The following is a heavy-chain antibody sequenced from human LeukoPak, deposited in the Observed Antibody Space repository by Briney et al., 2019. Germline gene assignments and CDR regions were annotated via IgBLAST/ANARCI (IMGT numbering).Heavy chain of an antibody. Sequence: SETLSLTCTVSGGSISTYYWSWIRQPPEKGMEWIAYIYSSGSTNYNPSLKSRVTMSLDTSKNQFSLKLRSVTAADTAVYYCAIGPTAISINYWGQGTLVTVSS. CDR2: IYSSGST. CDR1: GGSISTYY. J-gene: IGHJ4*02. D-gene: IGHD2-2*02. V-gene: IGHV4-59*01. CDR3: AIGPTAISINY.